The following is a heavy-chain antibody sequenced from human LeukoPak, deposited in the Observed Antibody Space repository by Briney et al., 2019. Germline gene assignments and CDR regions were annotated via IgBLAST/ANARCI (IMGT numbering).Heavy chain of an antibody. CDR3: ARGRGYSNGHPGDFDY. J-gene: IGHJ4*02. D-gene: IGHD5-18*01. Sequence: ASVKVSCKASGYTFTTYAIHWVRQAPGQRLEWMGWINAGNGNTKYSQKFQDRVTFTRDTSASTVYMDLNSLRSEDTAVYYCARGRGYSNGHPGDFDYWGQGTLVTVSS. V-gene: IGHV1-3*01. CDR1: GYTFTTYA. CDR2: INAGNGNT.